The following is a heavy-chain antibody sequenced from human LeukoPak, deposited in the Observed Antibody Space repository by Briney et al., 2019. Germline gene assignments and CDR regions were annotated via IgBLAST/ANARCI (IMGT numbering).Heavy chain of an antibody. J-gene: IGHJ6*02. V-gene: IGHV3-30-3*01. Sequence: GGSLRLSCAASGFTFSSYAMHWVRQAPGKGLEWVAVISYDGSNKYYADSVKGRSTISRDNSKNTLYLQMNSLRAEDTAVYYCARGAGGTTMIVVEGMDVWGQGTTVTVSS. CDR3: ARGAGGTTMIVVEGMDV. D-gene: IGHD3-22*01. CDR2: ISYDGSNK. CDR1: GFTFSSYA.